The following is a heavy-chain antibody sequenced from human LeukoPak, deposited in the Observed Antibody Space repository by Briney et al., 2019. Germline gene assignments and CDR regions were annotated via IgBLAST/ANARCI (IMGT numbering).Heavy chain of an antibody. V-gene: IGHV1-69*05. CDR1: GGTFSSYA. CDR3: ARAYNTMIVVVWGAFDI. CDR2: IIPIFGTA. D-gene: IGHD3-22*01. J-gene: IGHJ3*02. Sequence: SVKVSCKASGGTFSSYAISWVRQAPGQGLEWMGGIIPIFGTANYAQKFQGRVTITTDESTSTAYMELSSLRSEDTAVYYCARAYNTMIVVVWGAFDIWGQGTMVTVSS.